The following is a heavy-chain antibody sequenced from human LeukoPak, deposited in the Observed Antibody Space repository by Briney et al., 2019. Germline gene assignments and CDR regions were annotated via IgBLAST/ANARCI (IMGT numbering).Heavy chain of an antibody. V-gene: IGHV1-69*01. CDR1: GGTFSSYA. CDR2: IIPIFGTA. CDR3: ARGLKMRGFDY. Sequence: EASVKVSCKASGGTFSSYAISWVRQAPGQGLEWMGGIIPIFGTANYAQKFQGRVTITADESTSTAYMELSSLRSEDTAVYYCARGLKMRGFDYWGQGTLVTVSS. J-gene: IGHJ4*02.